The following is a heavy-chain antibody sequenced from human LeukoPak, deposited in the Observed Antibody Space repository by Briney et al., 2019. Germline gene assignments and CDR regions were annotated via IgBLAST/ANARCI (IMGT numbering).Heavy chain of an antibody. CDR3: AKGNSDYVDYFDY. CDR2: IRYDGSNK. J-gene: IGHJ4*02. Sequence: GGSLRLSCAASGFTFSSYGMHWVRQAPGKGLEGVASIRYDGSNKYYADSVKRRFTISRDNSKNTLYLQMNSLRAEDTAVYYCAKGNSDYVDYFDYWGQGTLVTVSS. CDR1: GFTFSSYG. D-gene: IGHD5-12*01. V-gene: IGHV3-30*02.